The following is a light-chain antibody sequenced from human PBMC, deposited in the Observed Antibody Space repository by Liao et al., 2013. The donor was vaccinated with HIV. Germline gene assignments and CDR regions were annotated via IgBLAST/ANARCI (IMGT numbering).Light chain of an antibody. Sequence: SYELTQPPSASVSPGQTASITCSGHKLGDKYACWYQQRPGQSPVLVIYQDNKRPSGIPERFSGSNSGNTATLTISGTQAMDEADYYCQAWDSSTVVFGGGTKLTVL. CDR2: QDN. V-gene: IGLV3-1*01. J-gene: IGLJ2*01. CDR3: QAWDSSTVV. CDR1: KLGDKY.